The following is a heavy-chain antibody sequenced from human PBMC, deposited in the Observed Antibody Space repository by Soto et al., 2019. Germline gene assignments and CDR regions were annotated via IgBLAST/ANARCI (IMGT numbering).Heavy chain of an antibody. D-gene: IGHD1-26*01. Sequence: KTSETLSLTCAFSGYSIISGYYWGWIRQPPGKGLEWIGSIYHSGSTYYNPSLKSRVTISADTSKNQFSLKLSSVTAADTAVYYCARIEKEVGAPGVVYYYYGMDVWGQGTTVTVSS. J-gene: IGHJ6*02. V-gene: IGHV4-38-2*01. CDR3: ARIEKEVGAPGVVYYYYGMDV. CDR1: GYSIISGYY. CDR2: IYHSGST.